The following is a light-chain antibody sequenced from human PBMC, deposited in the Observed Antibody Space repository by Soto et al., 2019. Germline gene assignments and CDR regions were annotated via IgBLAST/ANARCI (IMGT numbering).Light chain of an antibody. J-gene: IGKJ1*01. CDR1: QSITTW. CDR2: DAS. CDR3: QQYNDYWT. Sequence: DIQMTQSPSSLSASVGDTLVITCRASQSITTWLAWYQQKPAKAPKLLIYDASSLESGVPSRFSGSGSGTEFTLTIRSLQPDDFATYYCQQYNDYWTFGQGTKVDIK. V-gene: IGKV1-5*01.